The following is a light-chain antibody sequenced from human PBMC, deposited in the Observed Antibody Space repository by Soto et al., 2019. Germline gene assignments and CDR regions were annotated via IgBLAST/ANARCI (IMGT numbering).Light chain of an antibody. CDR3: ASWDDSLNGHV. J-gene: IGLJ1*01. CDR1: RSNIGSNT. CDR2: SNN. V-gene: IGLV1-44*01. Sequence: QSVLTQPPSASGTPGQRVTISCSGSRSNIGSNTVHWYQQVPGTAPKLLIYSNNQRPSGVPDRFSGSKSGTSASLAISGLQSEDEADYYCASWDDSLNGHVFGTGTKLTVL.